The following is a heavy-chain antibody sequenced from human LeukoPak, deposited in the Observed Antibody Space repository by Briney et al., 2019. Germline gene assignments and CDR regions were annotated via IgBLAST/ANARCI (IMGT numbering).Heavy chain of an antibody. CDR2: ISSSSSYI. CDR3: ARPKEDDWGSHDY. D-gene: IGHD7-27*01. J-gene: IGHJ4*02. Sequence: GGSLRLSCAASGFTFSRHGMNWVRQAPGKGLEWVSSISSSSSYIYYADSVKGRFTISRDNAKNSLYLQMNSLRAEDTAVYYCARPKEDDWGSHDYWGQGTLVTVSS. CDR1: GFTFSRHG. V-gene: IGHV3-21*01.